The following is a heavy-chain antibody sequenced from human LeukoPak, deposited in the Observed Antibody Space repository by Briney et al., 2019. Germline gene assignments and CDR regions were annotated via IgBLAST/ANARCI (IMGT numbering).Heavy chain of an antibody. D-gene: IGHD5-24*01. CDR1: GYTFTSYY. J-gene: IGHJ4*02. Sequence: ASVKVSCKASGYTFTSYYMHWVRQAPGQGLEWMGIINPSGGSTSYAQKFQGRVTITADKSTSTAYMELSSLRSEDTAVYYCARVRDGPFFDYWGQGTLVTVSS. CDR3: ARVRDGPFFDY. CDR2: INPSGGST. V-gene: IGHV1-46*01.